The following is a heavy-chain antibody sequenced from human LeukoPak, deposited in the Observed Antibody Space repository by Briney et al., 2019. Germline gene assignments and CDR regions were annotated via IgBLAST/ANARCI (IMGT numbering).Heavy chain of an antibody. J-gene: IGHJ4*02. V-gene: IGHV4-59*01. CDR1: NGSINSYY. CDR3: ARDLMGIAYRGAFYY. D-gene: IGHD6-13*01. CDR2: VHDSGRT. Sequence: PSETLSLTCTASNGSINSYYWSWVRQPPGKGLEWMGYVHDSGRTKYNPSLKSRRTIEFDKSKKHISLSVINVTAPDTTAYYVARDLMGIAYRGAFYYWGQGTLVTVSS.